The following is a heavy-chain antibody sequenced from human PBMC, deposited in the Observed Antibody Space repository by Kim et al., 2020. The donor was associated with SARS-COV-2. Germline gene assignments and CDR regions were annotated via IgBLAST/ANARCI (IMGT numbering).Heavy chain of an antibody. Sequence: ASVKVSCMTSGYFFNTYDINWVRQASGQGLEWLGWVTPSTGNTGYAQKFQGRVTVTRDTSTRTAYMELRNLRYEDTAVYYRARTTTAWPNWFDSWGQGTL. D-gene: IGHD2-21*02. CDR1: GYFFNTYD. J-gene: IGHJ5*01. CDR3: ARTTTAWPNWFDS. V-gene: IGHV1-8*02. CDR2: VTPSTGNT.